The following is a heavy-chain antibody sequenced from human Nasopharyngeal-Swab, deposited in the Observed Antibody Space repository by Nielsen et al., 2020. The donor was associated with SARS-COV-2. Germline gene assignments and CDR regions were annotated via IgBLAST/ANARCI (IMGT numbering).Heavy chain of an antibody. D-gene: IGHD3-22*01. CDR3: AKGSYYYDSYGAFDI. Sequence: GGSLRLSCAASGFTFSSYGMHWVRQAPGKGLEWVAVISYDGSNKYYADSVKGRFTISRDNSKNTLYLQMNSLRAEDTAVYYCAKGSYYYDSYGAFDIWGQGTMVPSPQ. CDR1: GFTFSSYG. J-gene: IGHJ3*02. CDR2: ISYDGSNK. V-gene: IGHV3-30*18.